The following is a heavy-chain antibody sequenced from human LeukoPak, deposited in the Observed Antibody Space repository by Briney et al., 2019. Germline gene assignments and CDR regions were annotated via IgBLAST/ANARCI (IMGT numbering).Heavy chain of an antibody. V-gene: IGHV1-69*06. J-gene: IGHJ4*02. CDR3: ASPLAVGYCSGGSCYGN. CDR1: GGTFSSYA. D-gene: IGHD2-15*01. CDR2: IIPIFGTA. Sequence: GASVKVSCKASGGTFSSYAISWVRQAPGQGLEWMGGIIPIFGTANYAQKFQGRVTITADKSTSTAYMELSSLRSEDTAVCYCASPLAVGYCSGGSCYGNWGQGTPVTVSS.